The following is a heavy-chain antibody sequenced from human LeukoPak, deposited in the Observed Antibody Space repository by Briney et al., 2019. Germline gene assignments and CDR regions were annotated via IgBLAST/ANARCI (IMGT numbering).Heavy chain of an antibody. Sequence: SETLSLTCTVSGVSISSYYWNWIRQSAGKGLEWIGRIYTSGSTYYNPSLKSRVSMSVDTSKNQFSLKLSSVTAEDTAVYYCARGRPTTMEEWGQGTLVTVSS. V-gene: IGHV4-4*07. CDR3: ARGRPTTMEE. CDR1: GVSISSYY. CDR2: IYTSGST. J-gene: IGHJ4*02. D-gene: IGHD3-10*01.